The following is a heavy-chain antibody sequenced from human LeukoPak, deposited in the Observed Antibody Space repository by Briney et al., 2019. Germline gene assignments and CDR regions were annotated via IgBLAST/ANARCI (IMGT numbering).Heavy chain of an antibody. Sequence: SESLSLTCTVSGGSISSGDYFWSWIRQPPGKGLEWIGYIYYSGSTYYNPSLKSRVTISVDTSKNQFSLKLSSVTAADTAVYYCARSPSLYFDYWGQGTLVTVSS. J-gene: IGHJ4*02. V-gene: IGHV4-30-4*01. CDR2: IYYSGST. CDR1: GGSISSGDYF. CDR3: ARSPSLYFDY.